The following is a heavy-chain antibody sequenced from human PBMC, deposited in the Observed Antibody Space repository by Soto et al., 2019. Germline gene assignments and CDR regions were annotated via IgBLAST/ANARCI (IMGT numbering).Heavy chain of an antibody. CDR2: VCHSGGT. CDR1: AYSIGSAYY. D-gene: IGHD3-10*01. CDR3: TKERGPLLWRIDS. J-gene: IGHJ4*02. Sequence: SETLSLTCTLSAYSIGSAYYWGWIRQPPGKGLEWIGNVCHSGGTYYNPSLKSRVTISMDTSKNQFSLNLTSVTAADTAVYYCTKERGPLLWRIDSWGQGTLVTISS. V-gene: IGHV4-38-2*02.